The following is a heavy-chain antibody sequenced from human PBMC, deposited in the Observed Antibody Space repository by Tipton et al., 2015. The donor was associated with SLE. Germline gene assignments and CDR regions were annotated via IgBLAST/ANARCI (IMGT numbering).Heavy chain of an antibody. D-gene: IGHD2-21*01. CDR1: GDSITSGDYY. V-gene: IGHV4-61*02. Sequence: TLSLTCTVSGDSITSGDYYWTWIRQPAGQGLEWIGRIYSYGDTHYNPSLKSRVSISVDTSKNQFSLKMTSMTVADTAVYYCAGPIRQDGFDIWGQGTMVTVSS. J-gene: IGHJ3*02. CDR2: IYSYGDT. CDR3: AGPIRQDGFDI.